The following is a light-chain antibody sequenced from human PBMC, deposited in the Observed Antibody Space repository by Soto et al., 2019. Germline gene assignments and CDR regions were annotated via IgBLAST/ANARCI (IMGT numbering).Light chain of an antibody. J-gene: IGKJ1*01. CDR1: QSISSY. CDR2: AAS. CDR3: QQSYSTPRRT. V-gene: IGKV1-39*01. Sequence: DIQMTQSPSSLSASVGDRVTITCRAGQSISSYLNWYQQKPGKAPKLLIYAASSLQSGVPSRFSGSGSGTDFTLTISSLQPEDFATYYCQQSYSTPRRTFGQGTKVEIK.